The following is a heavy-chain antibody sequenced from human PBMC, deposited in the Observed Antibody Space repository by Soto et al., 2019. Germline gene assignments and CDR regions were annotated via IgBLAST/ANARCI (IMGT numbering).Heavy chain of an antibody. CDR1: GGTFSSYA. V-gene: IGHV1-69*12. D-gene: IGHD3-9*01. CDR2: IIPIFGTA. CDR3: ARREVLGDNDILTGRWFDP. Sequence: QVQLVQSGAEVKKPGSSVKVSCKASGGTFSSYAISWVRQAPGQGLEWMGGIIPIFGTANYAQKFQGRVTIAADESTSTAYRELSSLRSEDTAVYYCARREVLGDNDILTGRWFDPWGQGTLVTVSS. J-gene: IGHJ5*02.